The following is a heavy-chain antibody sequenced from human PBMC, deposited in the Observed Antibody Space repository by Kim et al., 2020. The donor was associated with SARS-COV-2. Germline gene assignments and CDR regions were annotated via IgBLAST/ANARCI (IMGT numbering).Heavy chain of an antibody. CDR3: VKDDYGDSYYYYYGMDV. CDR2: ISAYNGNT. J-gene: IGHJ6*02. CDR1: GYTFTSYG. D-gene: IGHD4-17*01. V-gene: IGHV1-18*01. Sequence: ASVKVSCKASGYTFTSYGISWVRQAPGQGLEWMGWISAYNGNTNYAQKLQGRVTMTTDTSTSTAYMELRSLRSDDTAVYYCVKDDYGDSYYYYYGMDVWGQGTTVTVSS.